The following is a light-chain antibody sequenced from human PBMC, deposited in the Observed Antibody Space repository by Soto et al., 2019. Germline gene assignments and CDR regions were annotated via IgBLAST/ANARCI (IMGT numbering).Light chain of an antibody. J-gene: IGKJ2*01. CDR1: QSVSTRY. Sequence: ESMLTQSPGTLSLSPGERATLSCRASQSVSTRYLAWYQQKPGQAPRLLIYGASIRATGIPDRFSGSGSGTDFTITISRLEAEDFAVYYCHQFGSSPPAFTFGQGTKLEI. V-gene: IGKV3-20*01. CDR3: HQFGSSPPAFT. CDR2: GAS.